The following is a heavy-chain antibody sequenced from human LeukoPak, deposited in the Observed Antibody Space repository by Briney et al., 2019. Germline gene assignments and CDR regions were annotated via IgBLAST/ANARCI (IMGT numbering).Heavy chain of an antibody. CDR1: GFIVSSNS. D-gene: IGHD3-10*01. J-gene: IGHJ6*02. CDR2: IYSGGNT. Sequence: PGGSLRLSCAASGFIVSSNSMNWVRRAPGEGLQWVSVIYSGGNTYYADAVKGRFTISRDNSKNTLYLQMSSLSAEDTAVYYCARENNFGSGMDVWGQGTTVTVSS. CDR3: ARENNFGSGMDV. V-gene: IGHV3-53*01.